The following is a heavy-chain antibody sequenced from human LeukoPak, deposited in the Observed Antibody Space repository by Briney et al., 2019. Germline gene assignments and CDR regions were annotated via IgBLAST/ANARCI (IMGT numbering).Heavy chain of an antibody. D-gene: IGHD6-19*01. CDR2: INPSGGST. V-gene: IGHV1-46*01. CDR1: GYTFTNYY. J-gene: IGHJ4*02. CDR3: ARIKQWLID. Sequence: ASVKVSCKASGYTFTNYYIHWVRQAPGQGLEWMGIINPSGGSTSYAQNFQGRVTMTRDTSTSTVYMELSSLRSEDAAVYYCARIKQWLIDWGRGTLVTVSS.